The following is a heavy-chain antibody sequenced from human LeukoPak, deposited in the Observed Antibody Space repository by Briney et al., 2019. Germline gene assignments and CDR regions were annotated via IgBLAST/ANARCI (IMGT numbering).Heavy chain of an antibody. J-gene: IGHJ3*02. V-gene: IGHV5-51*01. Sequence: AESLMISCRGSGYSITSYWSGYVRQMAGKDLQWMGIIHPGDADTRYSPAFQGQVTISADKSISTAYLQWSSLKASDTAMYYCARPPYCGGDCYAAFDIWGQGTMVTVSS. CDR3: ARPPYCGGDCYAAFDI. D-gene: IGHD2-21*02. CDR1: GYSITSYW. CDR2: IHPGDADT.